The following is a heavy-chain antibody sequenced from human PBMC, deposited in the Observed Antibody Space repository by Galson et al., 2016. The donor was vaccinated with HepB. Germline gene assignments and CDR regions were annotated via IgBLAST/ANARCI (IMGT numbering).Heavy chain of an antibody. CDR2: ISGSGGST. CDR3: AKGDYYDGSGYFPFDY. CDR1: GFTFSSYA. V-gene: IGHV3-23*01. D-gene: IGHD3-22*01. Sequence: SLRLSCAASGFTFSSYAMSWVRQAPGKGLEWVSAISGSGGSTYYADSVKGRFTISRDNSKNTLYLQMNSLRAEDTAVYYCAKGDYYDGSGYFPFDYWGQGTLVTVSS. J-gene: IGHJ4*02.